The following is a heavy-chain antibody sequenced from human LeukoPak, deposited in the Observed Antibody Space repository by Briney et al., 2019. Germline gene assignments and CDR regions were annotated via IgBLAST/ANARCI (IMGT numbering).Heavy chain of an antibody. D-gene: IGHD3-10*01. V-gene: IGHV4-39*07. J-gene: IGHJ5*02. Sequence: KASETLSLTCTVSGGSISSSSYYWGWIRQPPGKGLEWIGSIYYSGSTYYNPSLKSRVTISVDRSKNQFSLKLSSVTAADTAVYYCAGSLLWFGESSWFDPWGQGTLVTVSS. CDR3: AGSLLWFGESSWFDP. CDR2: IYYSGST. CDR1: GGSISSSSYY.